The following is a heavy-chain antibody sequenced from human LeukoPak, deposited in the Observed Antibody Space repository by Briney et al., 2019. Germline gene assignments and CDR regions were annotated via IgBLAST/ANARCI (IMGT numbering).Heavy chain of an antibody. Sequence: GASVKVSCKASGYSFNSYGISWVRQAPGQGLEWMGWINTYKGNTNYAQKFQGRGSMTTDRSTSTAYLELRSLRSDDTAVYYCARDQKVGTTATYTPFDPWGQGTLVTVSS. CDR1: GYSFNSYG. J-gene: IGHJ5*02. CDR2: INTYKGNT. D-gene: IGHD1-26*01. CDR3: ARDQKVGTTATYTPFDP. V-gene: IGHV1-18*01.